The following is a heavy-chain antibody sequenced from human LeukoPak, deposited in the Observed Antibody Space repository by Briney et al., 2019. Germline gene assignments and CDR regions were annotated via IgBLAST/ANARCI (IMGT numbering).Heavy chain of an antibody. D-gene: IGHD3-22*01. CDR1: GFTFSSYA. J-gene: IGHJ4*02. CDR3: ARGQYYYDSSGYTDY. V-gene: IGHV3-30*04. CDR2: IPYDGSNK. Sequence: GGSLRLSCAASGFTFSSYAMHGVRQAPGKGLEGVAVIPYDGSNKYYADSVKGRFTISTDNSKNTLYMQMNSLRAEDTAVYSCARGQYYYDSSGYTDYWGQGTLVTVSS.